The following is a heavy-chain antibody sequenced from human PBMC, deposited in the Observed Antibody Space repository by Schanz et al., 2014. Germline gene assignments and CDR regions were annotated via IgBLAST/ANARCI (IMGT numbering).Heavy chain of an antibody. CDR2: IYYNGGTP. J-gene: IGHJ6*03. Sequence: QVQLQQWGAGLLKPSETLSLTCAVDGGSFSGYYWSWIRQSPDKGLEWIGSIYYNGGTPLYTPSLKSRAPISADTSKNHFSLKLTSVAAADTAVYYCARQGTTRFQYYMDVWGEGTSVFVS. CDR1: GGSFSGYY. V-gene: IGHV4-34*01. CDR3: ARQGTTRFQYYMDV. D-gene: IGHD1-1*01.